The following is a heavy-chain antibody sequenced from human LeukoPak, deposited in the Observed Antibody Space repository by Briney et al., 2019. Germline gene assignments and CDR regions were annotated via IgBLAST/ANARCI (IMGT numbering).Heavy chain of an antibody. J-gene: IGHJ3*02. D-gene: IGHD6-19*01. CDR3: AKPSSSGDAFDI. V-gene: IGHV3-23*01. CDR1: GFTFSSYA. CDR2: ISGSGGST. Sequence: GGSRRLSCAASGFTFSSYAMSWVRQAPGKGLEWVSAISGSGGSTYYADSVKGRFTISRDNSKNTLYLQMNSLRAEDTAVYYCAKPSSSGDAFDIWGQGTMVTVSS.